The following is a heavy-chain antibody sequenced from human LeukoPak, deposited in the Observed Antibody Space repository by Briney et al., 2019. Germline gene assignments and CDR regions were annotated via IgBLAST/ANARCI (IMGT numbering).Heavy chain of an antibody. CDR3: ATETIGRHYDY. V-gene: IGHV3-21*01. D-gene: IGHD1-14*01. J-gene: IGHJ4*02. CDR1: GFSFSCYG. Sequence: GGSLRLSCAASGFSFSCYGINWVRQAPGKGLEWVSSISSTGSDRYYADSVKGRFTISRDNAKNSLYLQMDSLRAEDTAVYYCATETIGRHYDYWGQGTLLTVSS. CDR2: ISSTGSDR.